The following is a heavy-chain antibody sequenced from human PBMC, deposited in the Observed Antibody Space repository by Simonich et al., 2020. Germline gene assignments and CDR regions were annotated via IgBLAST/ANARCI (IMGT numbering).Heavy chain of an antibody. J-gene: IGHJ6*02. CDR3: ARVPGIYYYYGMDV. Sequence: GAEVKKPGASVKVSCKASGYTFTGYYMHWVRQAPGQGLEWMGRINPNSGGTNYAQKFQGRVTMTRDTSISTAYMELSRLRSDDTAVYYCARVPGIYYYYGMDVWGRGTLVTVSS. V-gene: IGHV1-2*06. D-gene: IGHD3-10*01. CDR1: GYTFTGYY. CDR2: INPNSGGT.